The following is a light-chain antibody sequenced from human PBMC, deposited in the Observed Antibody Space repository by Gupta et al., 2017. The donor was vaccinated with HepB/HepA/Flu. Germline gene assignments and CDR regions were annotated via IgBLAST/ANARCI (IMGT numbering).Light chain of an antibody. CDR3: ATWDASLNGVV. V-gene: IGLV1-44*01. Sequence: QSVLPQPPSASGTPGQRVTISCSGSSSNIGSNTVNWYQQLPGTAPKLLIYSNEKRPSGVPDRFSGSESGTSASLAISGFQSEDEADYYCATWDASLNGVVFGGGTKLTVL. CDR1: SSNIGSNT. CDR2: SNE. J-gene: IGLJ2*01.